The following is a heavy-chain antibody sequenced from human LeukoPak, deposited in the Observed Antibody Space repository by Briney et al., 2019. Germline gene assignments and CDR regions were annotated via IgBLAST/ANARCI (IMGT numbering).Heavy chain of an antibody. D-gene: IGHD3-22*01. Sequence: GGSLRLSCAASGFTVSSNYMSWVRQAPGKGLEWVSVFYSGGSTYYADSVKGRFTVSRDNSKNTLYLQMNSLRAEDTAVYYCAREGRYYYDSSGHPRYSYYYGMDVWGQGTTVTVSS. CDR1: GFTVSSNY. V-gene: IGHV3-66*01. CDR3: AREGRYYYDSSGHPRYSYYYGMDV. J-gene: IGHJ6*02. CDR2: FYSGGST.